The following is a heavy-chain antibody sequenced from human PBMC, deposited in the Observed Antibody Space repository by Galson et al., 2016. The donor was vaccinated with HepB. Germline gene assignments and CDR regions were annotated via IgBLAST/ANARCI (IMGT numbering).Heavy chain of an antibody. Sequence: TLSLTCTVSGGSIRSDDYYWSWIRQHPGKGLEWIGYIYYNGNTYYNPSLKSRVTISVDTSENQFYLKLRSVTAADTAVYYCARTGQTWLLFDNWGQGTLVTVSS. D-gene: IGHD3-22*01. CDR2: IYYNGNT. J-gene: IGHJ4*02. V-gene: IGHV4-31*03. CDR1: GGSIRSDDYY. CDR3: ARTGQTWLLFDN.